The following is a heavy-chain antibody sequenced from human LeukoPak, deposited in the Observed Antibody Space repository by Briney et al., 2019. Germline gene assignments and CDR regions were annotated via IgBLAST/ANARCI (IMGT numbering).Heavy chain of an antibody. V-gene: IGHV3-11*01. CDR1: GFTFSDYY. D-gene: IGHD6-6*01. Sequence: GGSLRLSCAASGFTFSDYYMSWIRQAPGKGLEWVSYISSGGSSIYYADSVKGRFTISRDNAKNSLYLQMNSLRVEDTAVYYCARGGREYSSSYDLWGQGTLVTVSS. CDR3: ARGGREYSSSYDL. J-gene: IGHJ5*02. CDR2: ISSGGSSI.